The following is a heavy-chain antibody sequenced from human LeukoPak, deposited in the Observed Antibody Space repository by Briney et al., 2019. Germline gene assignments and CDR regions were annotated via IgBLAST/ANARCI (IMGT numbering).Heavy chain of an antibody. CDR1: GFTFSNAW. J-gene: IGHJ4*02. CDR2: IKSKTDGGTT. Sequence: GGSLRLSCTASGFTFSNAWMSWVRQAPGKGLEWVGRIKSKTDGGTTDYAAPVKGRFTISRDDSKNTLYLQMNSLKTEDTAVYYCTTDPKWGSVDYWGQGTLVTVSS. V-gene: IGHV3-15*01. CDR3: TTDPKWGSVDY. D-gene: IGHD7-27*01.